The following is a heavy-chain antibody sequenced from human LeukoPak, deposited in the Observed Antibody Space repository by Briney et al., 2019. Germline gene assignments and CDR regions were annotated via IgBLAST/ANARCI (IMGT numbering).Heavy chain of an antibody. J-gene: IGHJ4*02. V-gene: IGHV3-23*03. D-gene: IGHD6-13*01. CDR1: GFAFGSEA. CDR3: AKAKVAAADPFDY. Sequence: GGSLRLSCAVSGFAFGSEAMSWVRQAPGKGLEWVSVIYSGGSTYYADSVKGRFTISRDNSKNTLYLQMNSLRAEDTAVYYCAKAKVAAADPFDYWGQGTLVTVSS. CDR2: IYSGGST.